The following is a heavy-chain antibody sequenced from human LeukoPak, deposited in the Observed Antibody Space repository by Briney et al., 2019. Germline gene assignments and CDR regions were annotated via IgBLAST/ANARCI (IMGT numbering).Heavy chain of an antibody. V-gene: IGHV4-38-2*01. J-gene: IGHJ3*02. CDR1: GYSLSSGYY. CDR3: ARVWAQDPKRAFDI. Sequence: SETLSLTCAVSGYSLSSGYYWGWIRQPPGRGLEWIGTIHHSGSTYYNPSLTSRVTISLDTSKNQSALKLSSVTAADTAVYYCARVWAQDPKRAFDIWGQGAMVTVSS. CDR2: IHHSGST. D-gene: IGHD3-16*01.